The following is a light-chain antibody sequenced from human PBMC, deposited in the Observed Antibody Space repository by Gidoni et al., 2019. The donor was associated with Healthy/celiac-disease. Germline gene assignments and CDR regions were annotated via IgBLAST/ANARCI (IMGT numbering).Light chain of an antibody. Sequence: QSALPQPASVSGSPGQSIPISCTGTSSAVGGYHYVSWYQPHPGKAPKLMIYEVSNRPSGVSNRFSGSKSGNTASLTISGLQAEDEADYYCSSYTSSSTPVFGTGTKVTVL. J-gene: IGLJ1*01. CDR2: EVS. CDR1: SSAVGGYHY. V-gene: IGLV2-14*01. CDR3: SSYTSSSTPV.